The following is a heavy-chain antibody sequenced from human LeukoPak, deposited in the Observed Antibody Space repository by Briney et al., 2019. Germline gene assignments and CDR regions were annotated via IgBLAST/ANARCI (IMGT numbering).Heavy chain of an antibody. Sequence: SVKVSCKASGGTFSSYAISWVRQAPGQGLEWMGRIIPIFGTANYAQKFQGGVTITADKSTSTAYMELSSLRSEDTAVYYCASSLLRFLEWLFYEYWGQGTLVTVSS. V-gene: IGHV1-69*06. CDR3: ASSLLRFLEWLFYEY. J-gene: IGHJ4*02. D-gene: IGHD3-3*01. CDR1: GGTFSSYA. CDR2: IIPIFGTA.